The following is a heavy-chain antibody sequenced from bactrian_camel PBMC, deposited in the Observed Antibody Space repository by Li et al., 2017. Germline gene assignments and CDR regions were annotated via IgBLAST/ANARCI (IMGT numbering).Heavy chain of an antibody. D-gene: IGHD3*01. J-gene: IGHJ6*01. CDR1: GSITSRNR. Sequence: HVQLVESGGGSVEAGGSLRLSCAVSGSITSRNRMGWFRQFSQTRYEGVAAMDSDGRTSYADSVKGRFTIFRDNAKNNLYLQMNNLRPEDTAMYYCAADRALDDDRYVGSLYTDFAYWGQGTQVTVS. V-gene: IGHV3S53*01. CDR2: MDSDGRT. CDR3: AADRALDDDRYVGSLYTDFAY.